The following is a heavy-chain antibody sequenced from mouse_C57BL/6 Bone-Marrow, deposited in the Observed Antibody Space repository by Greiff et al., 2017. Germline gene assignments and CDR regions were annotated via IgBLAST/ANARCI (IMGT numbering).Heavy chain of an antibody. CDR3: ARTWDWSMDY. V-gene: IGHV1-64*01. J-gene: IGHJ4*01. CDR1: GYTFTSYW. D-gene: IGHD4-1*01. CDR2: INPTSGST. Sequence: QVQLQQPGADLVKPGASVKLSCKASGYTFTSYWMHWVKQRPGQGLEWIGKINPTSGSTNYNEKFKSKATLTVDKSSSKAYMQLSSLTSEDSAVYYCARTWDWSMDYWGQGTSVTVSS.